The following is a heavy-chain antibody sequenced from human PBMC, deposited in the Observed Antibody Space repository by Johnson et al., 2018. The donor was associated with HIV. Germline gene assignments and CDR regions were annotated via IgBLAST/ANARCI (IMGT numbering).Heavy chain of an antibody. CDR1: GFTFSSYW. J-gene: IGHJ3*02. D-gene: IGHD6-13*01. CDR2: IYSGGST. Sequence: VQLVESGGGSVQPGGSLRLSCAASGFTFSSYWMHWVRQVPGKGLEWVSVIYSGGSTYYADSVTGRFTISRDNSKNTLYLQMNSLRPEDTAVYYCASDLIISSSWYSFSATRETNAFAIWGQGTMVTVSS. V-gene: IGHV3-66*02. CDR3: ASDLIISSSWYSFSATRETNAFAI.